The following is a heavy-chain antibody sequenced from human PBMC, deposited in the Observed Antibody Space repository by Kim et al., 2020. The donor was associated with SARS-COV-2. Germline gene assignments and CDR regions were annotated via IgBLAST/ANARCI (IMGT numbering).Heavy chain of an antibody. D-gene: IGHD3-10*01. Sequence: GGSLRLSCAASGFTFSSYSMNWVRQAPGKGLEWVSSISSSSSYIYYADSVKGRFTISRDNAKNSLYLQMNSLRAEDTAVYYCAVRNRGDYGMDVWGQGTTVTVSS. J-gene: IGHJ6*02. CDR3: AVRNRGDYGMDV. V-gene: IGHV3-21*04. CDR1: GFTFSSYS. CDR2: ISSSSSYI.